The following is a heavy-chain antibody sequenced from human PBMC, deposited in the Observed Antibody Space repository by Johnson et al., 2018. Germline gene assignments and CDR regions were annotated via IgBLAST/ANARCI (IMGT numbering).Heavy chain of an antibody. J-gene: IGHJ1*01. Sequence: VQLVESGGGLVQPGGSXRLSCAASGFTFSDHYMDWVRQAPGKGLEWVGRTRDKSNSYTTEYAASGKGRFTISRDDSKNSLYLQMTSLKTEDTAVYYCVSASGITYPYFQHWGQGTLVTVS. CDR1: GFTFSDHY. V-gene: IGHV3-72*01. CDR2: TRDKSNSYTT. CDR3: VSASGITYPYFQH. D-gene: IGHD3-10*01.